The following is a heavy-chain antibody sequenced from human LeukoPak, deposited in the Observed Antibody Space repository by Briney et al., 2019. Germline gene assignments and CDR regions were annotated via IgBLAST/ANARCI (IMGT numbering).Heavy chain of an antibody. CDR2: INSDGSST. CDR1: GFTVSSYW. D-gene: IGHD3-3*01. J-gene: IGHJ4*02. Sequence: PGGSLRLSCAASGFTVSSYWMHWVRQAPGKGLVWVSRINSDGSSTRYADSVKGRFTISRDNAKNTLYLQMNSLRAEDTAVYYCAREQANSYYVFWSGQNSLLDYWGQGTLVTVSS. V-gene: IGHV3-74*01. CDR3: AREQANSYYVFWSGQNSLLDY.